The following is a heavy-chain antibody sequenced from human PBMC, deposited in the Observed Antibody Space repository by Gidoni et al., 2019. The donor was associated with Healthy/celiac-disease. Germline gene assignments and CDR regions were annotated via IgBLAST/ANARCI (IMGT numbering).Heavy chain of an antibody. J-gene: IGHJ5*02. CDR2: IYYSGST. D-gene: IGHD6-13*01. CDR3: ARHGSIAAAGTGGFDP. V-gene: IGHV4-39*01. Sequence: QLQLQESVPGLVKPSETLSLACTVSGGFISSSSYYRGWIRQPPGKGLEWIGSIYYSGSTYYNPSLKSRVTISVDTSKNQFSLKLSSVTAADTAVYYCARHGSIAAAGTGGFDPWGQGTLVTVSS. CDR1: GGFISSSSYY.